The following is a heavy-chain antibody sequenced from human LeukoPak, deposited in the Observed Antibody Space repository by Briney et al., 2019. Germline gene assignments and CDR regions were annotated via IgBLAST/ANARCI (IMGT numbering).Heavy chain of an antibody. CDR3: ARLGGLYFDY. V-gene: IGHV4-59*08. D-gene: IGHD3-16*01. CDR1: GGSISSYY. J-gene: IGHJ4*02. Sequence: TSETLSLTCTVSGGSISSYYWSWIRQPPGKGLEWIGYIYYSGSTYYNPSLKSRVTISVDTSKNQFSLKLSSVTAADTAVYYCARLGGLYFDYWGQGTLVTVSS. CDR2: IYYSGST.